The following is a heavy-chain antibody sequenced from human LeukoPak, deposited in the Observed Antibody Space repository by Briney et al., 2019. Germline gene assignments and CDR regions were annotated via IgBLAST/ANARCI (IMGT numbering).Heavy chain of an antibody. V-gene: IGHV4-39*07. J-gene: IGHJ4*02. Sequence: PSETLSLTCTVSGVSISSSNSYWGWIRQPPGKGLEWIGSIYYSGSTYYNPSLKSRVTISVDTSKNQFSLKLSSVTAADTAVYFCARVEAGRGIDYWGQGTLVTVSS. CDR1: GVSISSSNSY. CDR2: IYYSGST. D-gene: IGHD6-19*01. CDR3: ARVEAGRGIDY.